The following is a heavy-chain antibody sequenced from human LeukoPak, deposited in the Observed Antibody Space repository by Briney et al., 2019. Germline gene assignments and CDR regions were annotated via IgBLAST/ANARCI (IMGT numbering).Heavy chain of an antibody. J-gene: IGHJ4*02. CDR1: GFTFSSYG. CDR2: IRYDGSNK. Sequence: GGSLGLSCAASGFTFSSYGMHWVRQAPGKGLEWVAFIRYDGSNKYYADSVKGRFTISRDNSKNTLYLQMNSLRAEDTAVYYCAKDSLYSSSWGNFDYWGQGTLVTVSS. D-gene: IGHD6-13*01. V-gene: IGHV3-30*02. CDR3: AKDSLYSSSWGNFDY.